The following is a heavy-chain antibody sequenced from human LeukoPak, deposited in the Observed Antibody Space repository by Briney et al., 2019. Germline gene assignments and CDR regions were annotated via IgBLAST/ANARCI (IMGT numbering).Heavy chain of an antibody. Sequence: GGSLRLSCAASGFTFSDYYMRWIRQAPGKGLEWVSYISSSGSTIYYADSVKGRFTISRDNAKNSLYLQMNSLRAEDTAVYYCARHSNWIQRVYYFDYWGQGTLVTVSS. J-gene: IGHJ4*02. V-gene: IGHV3-11*01. CDR2: ISSSGSTI. D-gene: IGHD1-20*01. CDR3: ARHSNWIQRVYYFDY. CDR1: GFTFSDYY.